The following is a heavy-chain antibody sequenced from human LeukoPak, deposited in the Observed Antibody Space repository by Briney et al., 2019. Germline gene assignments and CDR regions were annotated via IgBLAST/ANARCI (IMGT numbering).Heavy chain of an antibody. V-gene: IGHV1-8*01. CDR1: GYTFTSYD. Sequence: ASVKVSCKASGYTFTSYDINWVRQATGQGLEWMGWMNPNSGNTGYAQKFQGRVTMTRNTSISTAYMELSSLRSEDTAVYYCARGQLYSSSWDFDYWGQGTLVTVSS. CDR2: MNPNSGNT. J-gene: IGHJ4*02. D-gene: IGHD6-13*01. CDR3: ARGQLYSSSWDFDY.